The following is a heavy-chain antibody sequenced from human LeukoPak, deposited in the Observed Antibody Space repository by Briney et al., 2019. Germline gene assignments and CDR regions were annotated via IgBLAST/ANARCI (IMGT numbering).Heavy chain of an antibody. CDR1: GFTFSSYA. J-gene: IGHJ2*01. V-gene: IGHV3-64*01. CDR2: ISSNGGST. Sequence: GGSLRLSCAASGFTFSSYAMHWVRQAPGKGLEYVSAISSNGGSTYYANSVKGRFTISRDNSKNTLYLQMGSLRAEDTAVYYCAKEIRPSQWYFDLWGRGTLVTVSS. CDR3: AKEIRPSQWYFDL.